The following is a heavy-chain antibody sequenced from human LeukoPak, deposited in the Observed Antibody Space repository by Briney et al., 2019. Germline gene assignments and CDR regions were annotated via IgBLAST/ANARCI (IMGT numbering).Heavy chain of an antibody. D-gene: IGHD2-15*01. CDR1: GFTFSSHS. CDR3: AICRGGSCYLDDDY. CDR2: ISSGSDHI. J-gene: IGHJ4*02. Sequence: GGSLRLSRVASGFTFSSHSMNWVRQAPGKGLEWVASISSGSDHIYYADSVKGRFTISRDNARNSLYLQMDSLRVEDTAVFYCAICRGGSCYLDDDYWGQGTMVTVSS. V-gene: IGHV3-21*01.